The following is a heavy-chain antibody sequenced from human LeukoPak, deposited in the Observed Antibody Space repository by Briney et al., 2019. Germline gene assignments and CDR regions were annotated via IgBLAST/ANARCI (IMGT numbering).Heavy chain of an antibody. J-gene: IGHJ6*03. Sequence: GGSLRLSCAASGFTFSSYWMSWVRQAPGKGLEWVANIKQDGSEKYYVDSVKGRFTISRDNAKNSLYLQMNSLRAEDTAVYYCAREGFYSYYYYMDVWGKGTTVTVYS. D-gene: IGHD2-15*01. CDR3: AREGFYSYYYYMDV. CDR1: GFTFSSYW. V-gene: IGHV3-7*01. CDR2: IKQDGSEK.